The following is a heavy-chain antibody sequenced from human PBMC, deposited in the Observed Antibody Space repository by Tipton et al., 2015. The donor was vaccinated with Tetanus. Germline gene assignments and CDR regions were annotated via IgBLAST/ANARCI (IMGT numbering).Heavy chain of an antibody. D-gene: IGHD3-22*01. CDR3: ARGYYYDSSGYPLLDY. CDR1: GFTFSSYG. Sequence: SLRLSCAASGFTFSSYGMHWVRQAPGKGLEWVAVIWYDGSNKYYADSVKGRFTISRDNSKNTLYLQMNSLRAEDTAVYYCARGYYYDSSGYPLLDYWGQGTLVTVSS. J-gene: IGHJ4*02. V-gene: IGHV3-33*01. CDR2: IWYDGSNK.